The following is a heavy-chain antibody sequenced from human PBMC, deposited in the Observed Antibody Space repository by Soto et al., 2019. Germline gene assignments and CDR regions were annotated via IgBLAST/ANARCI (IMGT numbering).Heavy chain of an antibody. CDR2: VSGSGDRT. V-gene: IGHV3-23*01. CDR1: GFTFSSYA. CDR3: AKDGGSVGYCSDNSGLEDC. J-gene: IGHJ4*02. D-gene: IGHD2-15*01. Sequence: EVQLLDSGGGLVQPGGSLRLSCAASGFTFSSYAMSWVRQAPGKGLEWVSAVSGSGDRTYYADSVKGRFTIYRDNSENTVYLQMNSLGAEYTAIYYCAKDGGSVGYCSDNSGLEDCWGQGTLVTVSS.